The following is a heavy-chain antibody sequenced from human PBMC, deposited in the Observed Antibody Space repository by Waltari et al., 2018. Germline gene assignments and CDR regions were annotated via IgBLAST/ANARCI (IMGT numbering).Heavy chain of an antibody. J-gene: IGHJ4*02. CDR2: INPNSGGT. Sequence: QVQLVQSGAEVKQPGASVKVPCRASGYTFTGYYIHWVRQAPGQGLEWMGWINPNSGGTNYAQKFQGRVTMTRDTSISTAYMELSRLRSDDTAVYYCARVDYSGWLQSDYWGQGTLVTVSS. D-gene: IGHD5-12*01. V-gene: IGHV1-2*02. CDR3: ARVDYSGWLQSDY. CDR1: GYTFTGYY.